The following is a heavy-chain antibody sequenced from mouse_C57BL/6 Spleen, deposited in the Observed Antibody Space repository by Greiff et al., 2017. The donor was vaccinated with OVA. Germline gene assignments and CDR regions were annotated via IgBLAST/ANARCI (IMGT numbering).Heavy chain of an antibody. D-gene: IGHD1-1*01. V-gene: IGHV5-4*01. CDR2: ISDGGSYT. CDR1: GFTFSSYA. Sequence: EVKLQESGGGLVKPGGSLKLSCAASGFTFSSYAMSWVRQTPEKRLEWVATISDGGSYTYYPDNVKGRFTISRDNAKNNLYLQMSHLKSEDTAMYYCARDTDYYGSSHFAYWGQGTLVTVSA. CDR3: ARDTDYYGSSHFAY. J-gene: IGHJ3*01.